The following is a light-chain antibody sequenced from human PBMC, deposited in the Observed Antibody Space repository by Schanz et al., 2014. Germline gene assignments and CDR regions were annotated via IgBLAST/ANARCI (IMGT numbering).Light chain of an antibody. CDR1: GGRSDYA. CDR2: FNTDGSQ. V-gene: IGLV4-69*01. J-gene: IGLJ2*01. CDR3: QTWGTGMV. Sequence: QFVLTQSPSVSASLGASVKLTCTLRGGRSDYAIVWHQQKPEKGPRFLMKFNTDGSQTKGDGMPDRFSGSVSGADYYLTISNLQSGDEADYYCQTWGTGMVFGGGTKLTVL.